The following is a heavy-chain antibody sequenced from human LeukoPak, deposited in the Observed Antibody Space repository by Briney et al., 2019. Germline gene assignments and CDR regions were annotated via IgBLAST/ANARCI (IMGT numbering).Heavy chain of an antibody. CDR1: GYTFTNYF. J-gene: IGHJ5*02. Sequence: ASVKLSCKTSGYTFTNYFMHWVRQAPGQGLEWMGAVTPSDGGTNYAQKFQGRITMTRDTSTSTVYMDLSSLKPEDTAVYYCVREGGCSGGSCYRFDPWGQGALATVSS. V-gene: IGHV1-46*03. CDR2: VTPSDGGT. CDR3: VREGGCSGGSCYRFDP. D-gene: IGHD2-15*01.